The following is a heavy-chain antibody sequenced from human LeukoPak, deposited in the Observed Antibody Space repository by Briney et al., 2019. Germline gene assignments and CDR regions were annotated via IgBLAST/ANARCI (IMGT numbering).Heavy chain of an antibody. J-gene: IGHJ4*02. V-gene: IGHV3-30-3*01. Sequence: GGSLRLSCAASGFTFSSYAMHWVRQAPGKGLEWVAVISYDGSNKYYADSVKGRFTISRDNSKNTLYLQMNSLRAEDTAVYYCARSIDYDPLYYYGSGYFDYWGQGTLVTVSS. CDR3: ARSIDYDPLYYYGSGYFDY. CDR2: ISYDGSNK. CDR1: GFTFSSYA. D-gene: IGHD3-10*01.